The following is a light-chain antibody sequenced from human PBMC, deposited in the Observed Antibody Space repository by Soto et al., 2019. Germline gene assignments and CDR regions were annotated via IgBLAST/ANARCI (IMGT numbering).Light chain of an antibody. CDR1: QSILYSSSNKNS. CDR3: QQYYTTPYT. J-gene: IGKJ2*01. V-gene: IGKV4-1*01. Sequence: DIVMTQSPDSLPVSLGERATINCKSSQSILYSSSNKNSLAWYQQKVGQPPKLLIFRASIRESGVPDRFSGSGSGTDFTLTISSLQAEDVAVYYCQQYYTTPYTFGQGTKLEIK. CDR2: RAS.